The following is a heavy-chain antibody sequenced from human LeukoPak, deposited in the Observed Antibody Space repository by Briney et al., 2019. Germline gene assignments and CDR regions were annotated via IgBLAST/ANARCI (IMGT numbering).Heavy chain of an antibody. CDR2: IYWDDDK. CDR3: ARQNYYGSGTYSISLDY. D-gene: IGHD3-10*01. V-gene: IGHV2-5*02. Sequence: SGPTLVKPTQTLTLTCTFSGFSLSTTGVGVAWIRQPPGKALEWLALIYWDDDKRYSPSLKSRLTITKDTSKNQVVLTMTDMDPVDTATYYCARQNYYGSGTYSISLDYWGQGDLVTVSS. J-gene: IGHJ4*02. CDR1: GFSLSTTGVG.